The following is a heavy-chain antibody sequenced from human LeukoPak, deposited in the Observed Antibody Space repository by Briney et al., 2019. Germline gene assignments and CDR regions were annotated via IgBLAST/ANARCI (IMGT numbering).Heavy chain of an antibody. D-gene: IGHD3-22*01. J-gene: IGHJ4*02. CDR1: GVSFSGYY. V-gene: IGHV4-34*01. CDR2: INHSGST. CDR3: ARGYYDSSGPKSYYFDY. Sequence: SSGTLSLSCAAYGVSFSGYYWSWIRQPPGKGLEWIGEINHSGSTNYNPSLKSRVTISVDTSKNQFSLKLSSVTAADTAVYYCARGYYDSSGPKSYYFDYWGQGTLVTVSS.